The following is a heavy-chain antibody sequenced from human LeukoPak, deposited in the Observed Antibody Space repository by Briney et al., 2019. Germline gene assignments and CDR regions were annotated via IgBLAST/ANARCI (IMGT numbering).Heavy chain of an antibody. CDR3: ARDYGGSSPFDY. Sequence: GGSLRLSCAASGFTFSSYSMNWVRQAPGKGLEWVSSISSSSSYIYYTDSVKGRFTISRDNAKNSLYLQMNSLRAEDTAVYYCARDYGGSSPFDYWGQGTLVTVSS. CDR2: ISSSSSYI. D-gene: IGHD4-23*01. V-gene: IGHV3-21*01. CDR1: GFTFSSYS. J-gene: IGHJ4*02.